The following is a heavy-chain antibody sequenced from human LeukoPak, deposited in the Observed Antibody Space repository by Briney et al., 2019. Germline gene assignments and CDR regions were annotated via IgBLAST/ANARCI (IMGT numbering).Heavy chain of an antibody. D-gene: IGHD1-7*01. CDR1: GGSFSGYY. V-gene: IGHV4-34*01. CDR3: ARELELRY. Sequence: SETLSLTCAVYGGSFSGYYWSWIRQPPGKGLEWIGEIYHSGNTNYNPSLKSRVTISVDRSKNQFSLKLSSVTAADTAVYYCARELELRYWGQGTLVTVSS. CDR2: IYHSGNT. J-gene: IGHJ4*02.